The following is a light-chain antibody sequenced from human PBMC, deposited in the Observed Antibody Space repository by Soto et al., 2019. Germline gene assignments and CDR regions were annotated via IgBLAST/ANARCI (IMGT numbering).Light chain of an antibody. J-gene: IGKJ4*01. CDR3: QQYDDWLRLT. V-gene: IGKV3-11*01. CDR1: QSVSSY. Sequence: EIVLTQSPATLSLSPWERATLSFRASQSVSSYLAWYQQKPGQAPRLLIYDASNRATGIPARFSGSGSGTDFTLTISRLEPEDFAVYYCQQYDDWLRLTFGGGTKVDI. CDR2: DAS.